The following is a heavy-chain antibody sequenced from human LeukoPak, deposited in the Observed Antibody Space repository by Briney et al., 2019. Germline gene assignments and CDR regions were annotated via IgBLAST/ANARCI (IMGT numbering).Heavy chain of an antibody. D-gene: IGHD2-8*01. CDR3: ANGNRCTSPNCLGYYYFYMDV. J-gene: IGHJ6*03. CDR2: FSGSGCTT. V-gene: IGHV3-23*01. Sequence: PGVSLRLSCAVSVFTFSSYAMNWVRQAPGRGLEGVSGFSGSGCTTYYADSVKGRFTIPRDNSKNTLYLPMNSLRAEDTAVYYCANGNRCTSPNCLGYYYFYMDVWGKGTTVTVSS. CDR1: VFTFSSYA.